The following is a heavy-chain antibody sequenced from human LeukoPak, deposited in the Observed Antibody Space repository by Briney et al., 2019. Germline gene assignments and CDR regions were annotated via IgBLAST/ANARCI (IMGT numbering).Heavy chain of an antibody. J-gene: IGHJ5*02. V-gene: IGHV1-46*01. CDR3: ARDDNGDNWFDP. CDR1: GYTFTSYY. D-gene: IGHD4-17*01. CDR2: INPSGGST. Sequence: ASVKVSCKASGYTFTSYYMHWVRQAPGQGLEWMGIINPSGGSTSYAQKFQGRVTMTRDTSTSTVYMELSSLRSEDTAVYYCARDDNGDNWFDPWGQGTLVTASS.